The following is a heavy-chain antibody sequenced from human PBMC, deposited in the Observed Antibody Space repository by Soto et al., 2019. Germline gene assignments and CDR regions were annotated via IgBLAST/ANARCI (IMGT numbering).Heavy chain of an antibody. CDR2: ISYDGSNK. V-gene: IGHV3-30*18. CDR3: AKDLVAAAAFDI. J-gene: IGHJ3*02. CDR1: GFTFSSYG. D-gene: IGHD6-13*01. Sequence: QVQLVESGGGVVQPGRSLRLSCAASGFTFSSYGMHWVRQAPGKGLEWVAVISYDGSNKYYADSVKGRFTISRDNSKNTLYLQMNSLRAEDTAVYYCAKDLVAAAAFDIWGQGTMVTVSS.